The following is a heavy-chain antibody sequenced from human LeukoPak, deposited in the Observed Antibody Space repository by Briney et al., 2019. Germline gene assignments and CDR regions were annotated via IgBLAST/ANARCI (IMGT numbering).Heavy chain of an antibody. CDR3: ARSTLTYYYDSSGYPLQNYFDY. V-gene: IGHV5-51*01. CDR2: IYPGDSDT. D-gene: IGHD3-22*01. Sequence: GESLKISCKGSGYSFTSYWIGWVRQMPGKGLEWMGIIYPGDSDTRYSPSFQGQVTISADKSTSTAYLQWSSLKASDTAMYYCARSTLTYYYDSSGYPLQNYFDYWGQGTLVTVSS. CDR1: GYSFTSYW. J-gene: IGHJ4*02.